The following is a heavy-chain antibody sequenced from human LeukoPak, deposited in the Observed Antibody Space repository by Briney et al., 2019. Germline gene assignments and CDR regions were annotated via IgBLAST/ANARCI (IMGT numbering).Heavy chain of an antibody. V-gene: IGHV4-31*03. CDR3: ARDRPRNCSGGSCYWYTGAFDI. J-gene: IGHJ3*02. Sequence: SQTLSLTCTVSGGSISSGGYYWSWIRQHPGKGLEWIGYIYYSGSTYYNPSLKSRVTISVDTSKNQFSLKLSSVTAADTAVYYCARDRPRNCSGGSCYWYTGAFDIWGQGTMVTVSS. D-gene: IGHD2-15*01. CDR2: IYYSGST. CDR1: GGSISSGGYY.